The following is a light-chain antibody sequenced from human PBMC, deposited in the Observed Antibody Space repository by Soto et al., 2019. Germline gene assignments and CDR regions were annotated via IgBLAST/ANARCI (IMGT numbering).Light chain of an antibody. Sequence: TAMTQPTSVSWAPVQRVTISCTGSSSNIGAGYDVHWYQQLPGTAPKLLIYGSSNRPSGVPDRFSGSKSGTSASLAITGLQAEDEADYYSQSYDSSLSGYVFGTGSKGT. J-gene: IGLJ1*01. CDR3: QSYDSSLSGYV. CDR1: SSNIGAGYD. V-gene: IGLV1-40*02. CDR2: GSS.